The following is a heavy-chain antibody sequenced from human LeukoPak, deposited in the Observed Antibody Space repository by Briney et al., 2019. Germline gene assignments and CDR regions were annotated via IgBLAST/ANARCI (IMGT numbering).Heavy chain of an antibody. CDR1: GGSISSSNW. CDR2: IYHSGST. Sequence: KTSGTLSLTCAVSGGSISSSNWWSWVRQPPGKGLEWIGEIYHSGSTNYNPSLKSRVTISVDKSKNQFSLKLSSVTAADTAVYYCARDYGDSGGRFDYWDQGTLVTVSS. CDR3: ARDYGDSGGRFDY. J-gene: IGHJ4*02. D-gene: IGHD4-17*01. V-gene: IGHV4-4*02.